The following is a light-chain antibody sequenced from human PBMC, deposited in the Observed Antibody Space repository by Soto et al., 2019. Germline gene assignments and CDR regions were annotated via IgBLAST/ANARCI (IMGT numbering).Light chain of an antibody. Sequence: QSVLTQPASVSGSPGQSITISCTGTSSDVGGFTYVSWYQQHPGKAPKLMIYEVTNRPSRVSDRFSGSKSGNTASLTISGLQAEDEADYYCSSYTSTNTMVFGGGTKVTVL. CDR1: SSDVGGFTY. CDR2: EVT. V-gene: IGLV2-14*01. J-gene: IGLJ2*01. CDR3: SSYTSTNTMV.